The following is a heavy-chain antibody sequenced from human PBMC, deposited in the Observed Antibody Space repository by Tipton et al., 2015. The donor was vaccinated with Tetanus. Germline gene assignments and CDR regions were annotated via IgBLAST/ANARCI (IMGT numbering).Heavy chain of an antibody. CDR3: AKEFQRARIRFFDS. CDR1: GFTVSNSY. J-gene: IGHJ4*02. V-gene: IGHV3-30*18. D-gene: IGHD2-15*01. CDR2: IPFDGRNE. Sequence: SLRLSCAASGFTVSNSYMTWVRQAPGKGLEWVAVIPFDGRNERYADSVKGRFIISRDNSKNTLYLQMNSPRPEDTAVYYCAKEFQRARIRFFDSWGQGSQVTASS.